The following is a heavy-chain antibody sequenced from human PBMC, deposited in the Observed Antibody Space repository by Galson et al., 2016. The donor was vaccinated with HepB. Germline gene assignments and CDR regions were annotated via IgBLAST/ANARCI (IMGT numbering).Heavy chain of an antibody. CDR1: GFAFSAFG. J-gene: IGHJ4*02. Sequence: SLRLSCAASGFAFSAFGMHWVRQAPGKGLEWVADIWHDGWTKHYADSMKGRFTISRDNSLHTLYLHVSTLRVEDTAVSSGARSSTVGATHAGMDYWGQGPLVTVSS. CDR3: ARSSTVGATHAGMDY. D-gene: IGHD1-26*01. CDR2: IWHDGWTK. V-gene: IGHV3-33*01.